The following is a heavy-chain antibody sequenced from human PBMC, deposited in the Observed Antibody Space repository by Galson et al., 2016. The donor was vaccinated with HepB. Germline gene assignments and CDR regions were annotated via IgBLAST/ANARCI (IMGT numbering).Heavy chain of an antibody. D-gene: IGHD3-3*01. CDR2: ISHDGSNK. V-gene: IGHV3-30*18. Sequence: SLRLSCAASGFTFSTYGMHWVRQAPGKGLEWVAVISHDGSNKYYTDTVKGRFTISRDNSKNTLFLQMNSLRAEDTAVYYCAKDQGGLRFYDDLTYTPLDYWGQGTLVTVSS. J-gene: IGHJ4*02. CDR1: GFTFSTYG. CDR3: AKDQGGLRFYDDLTYTPLDY.